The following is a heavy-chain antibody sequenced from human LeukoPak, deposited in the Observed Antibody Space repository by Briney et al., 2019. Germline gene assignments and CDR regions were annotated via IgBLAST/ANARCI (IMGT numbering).Heavy chain of an antibody. Sequence: PSETLSLTCAVYGGSFSGYYWSWIRQPPGKRLEWIGEINHSGSTNYHPSLKSRVTISVDTSKNPLSLKLSSVTAADTAVYYCARGGGSSCFDCYMDVWGKGNTVTVSS. CDR2: INHSGST. J-gene: IGHJ6*03. V-gene: IGHV4-34*01. D-gene: IGHD6-13*01. CDR1: GGSFSGYY. CDR3: ARGGGSSCFDCYMDV.